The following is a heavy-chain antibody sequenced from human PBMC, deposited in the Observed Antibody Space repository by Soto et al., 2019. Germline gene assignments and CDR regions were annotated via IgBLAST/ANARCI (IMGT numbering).Heavy chain of an antibody. J-gene: IGHJ4*02. CDR2: SKDRTDGVIT. CDR1: GFTFGKAW. Sequence: PGESLRPSCPASGFTFGKAWISCVRLLAGEFLECAGRSKDRTDGVITDYGAPVKDRFTISRDDSRSTLYLQMSSLKTEDTAVDYCITYPYYGVWSGCHFDYWGQGTLVTVSS. D-gene: IGHD3-3*01. CDR3: ITYPYYGVWSGCHFDY. V-gene: IGHV3-15*01.